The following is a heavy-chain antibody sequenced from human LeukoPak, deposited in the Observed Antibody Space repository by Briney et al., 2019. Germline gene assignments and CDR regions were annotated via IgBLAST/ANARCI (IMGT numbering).Heavy chain of an antibody. Sequence: GGSLRLSCVVSGFTFTNYWMGWVRQAPGKGLEWVGNIKPDGSDKYYVDSVKGRFTISRDNAKNSLHLQMNSLRAEDTAVYYCARWLQSRKAFDVWGQGTMVTVSS. D-gene: IGHD5-24*01. CDR3: ARWLQSRKAFDV. CDR2: IKPDGSDK. V-gene: IGHV3-7*01. J-gene: IGHJ3*01. CDR1: GFTFTNYW.